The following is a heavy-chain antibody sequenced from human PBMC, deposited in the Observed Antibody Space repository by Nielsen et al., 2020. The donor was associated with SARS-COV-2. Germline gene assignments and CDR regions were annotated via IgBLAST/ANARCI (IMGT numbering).Heavy chain of an antibody. CDR3: AREGGTYYDILTGYYPSLRGYFDY. V-gene: IGHV1-3*01. D-gene: IGHD3-9*01. J-gene: IGHJ4*02. CDR1: GYTFTSYA. CDR2: INAGNGNT. Sequence: ASVKVSCKASGYTFTSYAMHWVRQAPGQRLEWMGWINAGNGNTKYSQKFQGRVTMTRDTSTSTVYMELSSLRSEDTAVYYCAREGGTYYDILTGYYPSLRGYFDYWGQGTLVTVSS.